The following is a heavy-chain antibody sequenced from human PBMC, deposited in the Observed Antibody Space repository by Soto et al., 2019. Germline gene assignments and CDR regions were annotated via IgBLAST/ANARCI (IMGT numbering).Heavy chain of an antibody. J-gene: IGHJ6*02. CDR2: IFWDYDK. CDR1: GLSLSTSGVG. CDR3: PHHGYYSYGMDV. V-gene: IGHV2-5*02. Sequence: HITLKESGPTLVKPTQTLTLTCTSSGLSLSTSGVGVGWIRQPPGKALEWLALIFWDYDKRYSPSLKSRHTITKDTSKNQVGLTTNIKDPVDASQYYCPHHGYYSYGMDVWGQGTTVTVSS.